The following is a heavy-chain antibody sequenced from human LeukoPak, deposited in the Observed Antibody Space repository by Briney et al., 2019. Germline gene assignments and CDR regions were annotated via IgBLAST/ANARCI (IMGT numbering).Heavy chain of an antibody. D-gene: IGHD6-13*01. J-gene: IGHJ5*02. Sequence: GASVKVSCKASGYTFNRFGISWVRQAPGQGLEWLGWISAYDGNTNCAQNVQGRVTMTTDTSTSTAYMELRSLRYDDTAVYYCARDKVIATAGTPNWFDPWGQGTLVTVSS. CDR2: ISAYDGNT. CDR1: GYTFNRFG. CDR3: ARDKVIATAGTPNWFDP. V-gene: IGHV1-18*01.